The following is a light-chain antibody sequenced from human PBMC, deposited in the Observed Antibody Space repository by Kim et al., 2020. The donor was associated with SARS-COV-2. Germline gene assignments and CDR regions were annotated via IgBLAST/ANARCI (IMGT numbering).Light chain of an antibody. CDR1: HPVTSSY. Sequence: SPGEMAALPCMASHPVTSSYLAWYQQKPGQAPRLLIYGVSTRATGIPDRFSGSGSGTDFTLTISRLEPEDFAVYYCQQYGRSALTFGGGTKVEI. CDR2: GVS. J-gene: IGKJ4*01. CDR3: QQYGRSALT. V-gene: IGKV3-20*01.